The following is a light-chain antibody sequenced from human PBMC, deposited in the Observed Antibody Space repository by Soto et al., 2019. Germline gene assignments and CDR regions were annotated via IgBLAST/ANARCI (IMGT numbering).Light chain of an antibody. CDR2: EVS. J-gene: IGLJ3*02. V-gene: IGLV2-14*01. CDR1: SSDVGGYNY. CDR3: SSYTGNNTPV. Sequence: QSALTQPASVSGSPGQSITISCTGTSSDVGGYNYVSWYQQHPGKAPKLMIYEVSNRPSGVSNRFSGSKSGNTASLTISGLQAEDEADYYCSSYTGNNTPVFGGGTKLTVL.